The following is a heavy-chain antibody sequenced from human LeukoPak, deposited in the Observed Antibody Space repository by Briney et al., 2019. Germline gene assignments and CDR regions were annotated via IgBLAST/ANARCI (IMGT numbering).Heavy chain of an antibody. J-gene: IGHJ4*02. CDR3: ARECGYSYGYHFDY. CDR2: IYYSGST. V-gene: IGHV4-59*01. Sequence: SETLSLTCTVSGGSISSYYWSWIRQPPGKGLEWIGYIYYSGSTNYNPSLKSRVTISVDTSKNQFSLKLSSVTAADTAVYYCARECGYSYGYHFDYWGQGTLVTVSS. CDR1: GGSISSYY. D-gene: IGHD5-18*01.